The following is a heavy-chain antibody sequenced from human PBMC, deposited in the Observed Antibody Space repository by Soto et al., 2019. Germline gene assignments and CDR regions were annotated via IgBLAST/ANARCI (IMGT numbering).Heavy chain of an antibody. CDR3: ARWKSFWEFPHYYYYYGIDV. D-gene: IGHD3-10*01. CDR2: IIPIFGTA. Sequence: QVQLVQSGAEVKKPGSSVKVSCKASGGTFSSYAISWVRQAPGQGLEWMGGIIPIFGTANYAQKFQGRVTITADESTSTAYMELSSLRSEDTAVYYCARWKSFWEFPHYYYYYGIDVWGQGTTVTVSS. V-gene: IGHV1-69*01. CDR1: GGTFSSYA. J-gene: IGHJ6*02.